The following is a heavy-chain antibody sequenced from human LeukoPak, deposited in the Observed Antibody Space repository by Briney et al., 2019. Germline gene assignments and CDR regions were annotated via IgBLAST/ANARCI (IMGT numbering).Heavy chain of an antibody. D-gene: IGHD3-16*02. Sequence: ASVKVSCKVSGYTLTELSMHWVRQAPGKGLEWMGGFDPEDGETIYAQKFQGRVTMTEDTSTDTAYMELSSLRSEDTAVYYCATETRVYDYVWGSYRYTPHYWGQGTLVTVSS. J-gene: IGHJ4*02. V-gene: IGHV1-24*01. CDR1: GYTLTELS. CDR2: FDPEDGET. CDR3: ATETRVYDYVWGSYRYTPHY.